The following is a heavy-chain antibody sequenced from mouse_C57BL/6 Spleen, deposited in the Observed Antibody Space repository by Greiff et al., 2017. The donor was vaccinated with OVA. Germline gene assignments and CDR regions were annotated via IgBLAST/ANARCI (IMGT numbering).Heavy chain of an antibody. CDR1: GYPFTSYW. V-gene: IGHV1-69*01. CDR3: ARWPDY. Sequence: QVQLQQPGAELVLPGASVKLSCKASGYPFTSYWLHWVKQRPGQGLEWIGEIDPSASYTNYNQKFKGKSTLTVDKSSSTAYMQLSSLTSEDSAVYYCARWPDYWGQGTAVTVSS. J-gene: IGHJ4*01. CDR2: IDPSASYT.